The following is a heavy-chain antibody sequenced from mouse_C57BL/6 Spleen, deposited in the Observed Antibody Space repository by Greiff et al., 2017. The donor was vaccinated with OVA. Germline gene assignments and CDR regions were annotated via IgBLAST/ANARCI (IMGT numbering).Heavy chain of an antibody. Sequence: QVQLKESGAELMQPGASVKLSCKATGYTFTGYWIEWVKQRPGHGLEWIGEILPGSGGTNYNEKFKGKATFTADTSSNTAYMQLSSLTTEDSAIYYCARYGVYGYDDWFAYWGQGTLVTVSA. J-gene: IGHJ3*01. D-gene: IGHD2-2*01. V-gene: IGHV1-9*01. CDR1: GYTFTGYW. CDR3: ARYGVYGYDDWFAY. CDR2: ILPGSGGT.